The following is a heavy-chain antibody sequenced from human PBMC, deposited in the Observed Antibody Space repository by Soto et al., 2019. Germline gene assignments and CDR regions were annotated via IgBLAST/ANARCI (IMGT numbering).Heavy chain of an antibody. CDR1: GYTXSTHG. CDR3: GRGVGVTDPSNLYYFDR. Sequence: SXKVSFKASGYTXSTHGISLVRQAPGQGLEWMGWISAYYCDTKYAQKVQGRVTMTRDTSINTAFMELSRLRSDDTAVYFCGRGVGVTDPSNLYYFDRWGQGALGTVSS. V-gene: IGHV1-18*01. J-gene: IGHJ4*02. D-gene: IGHD2-21*02. CDR2: ISAYYCDT.